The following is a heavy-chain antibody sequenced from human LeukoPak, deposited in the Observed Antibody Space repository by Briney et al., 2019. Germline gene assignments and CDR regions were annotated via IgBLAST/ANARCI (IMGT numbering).Heavy chain of an antibody. D-gene: IGHD6-13*01. CDR3: AKEYSSSWYYFDY. J-gene: IGHJ4*02. CDR1: GFTFSSYW. CDR2: INSDGSST. V-gene: IGHV3-74*01. Sequence: PGGSLRLSCAASGFTFSSYWMHWVRQAPGKGLVWVSRINSDGSSTSYADSVKGRFTISRDNSKNTLYLQMNSLRAEDTAVYYCAKEYSSSWYYFDYWGQGTLVTVSS.